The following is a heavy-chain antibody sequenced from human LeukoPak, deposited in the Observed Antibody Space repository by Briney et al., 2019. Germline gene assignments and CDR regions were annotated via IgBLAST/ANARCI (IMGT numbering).Heavy chain of an antibody. CDR1: GFTFSSYA. D-gene: IGHD6-13*01. CDR3: AKSRSSSWYLDAFDI. CDR2: ISGSGGST. Sequence: PGRSLRLSCAASGFTFSSYAMSWVRQAPGKGLEWVSAISGSGGSTYYADSVKGRFTISRDNSKNTLYLQMNSLRAEDTAVYYCAKSRSSSWYLDAFDIWGQGTMVTVSS. J-gene: IGHJ3*02. V-gene: IGHV3-23*01.